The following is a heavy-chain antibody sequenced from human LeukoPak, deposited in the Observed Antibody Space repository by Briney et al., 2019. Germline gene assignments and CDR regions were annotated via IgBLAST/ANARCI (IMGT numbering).Heavy chain of an antibody. D-gene: IGHD1-26*01. CDR1: GFTFKSHA. V-gene: IGHV3-30-3*02. J-gene: IGHJ3*01. CDR2: ISWDGNIE. Sequence: GGSLRLSCSASGFTFKSHAMHWIRQAPGKGLEWVAFISWDGNIEHYADSVKGRFTISRDNSKNTLYLQMNSLRAEDTAVYYCAKTSNSGSYYSAWGQGTMVTVSS. CDR3: AKTSNSGSYYSA.